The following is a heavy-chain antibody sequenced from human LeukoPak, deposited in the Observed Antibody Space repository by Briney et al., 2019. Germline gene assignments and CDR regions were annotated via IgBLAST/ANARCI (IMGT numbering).Heavy chain of an antibody. D-gene: IGHD1-14*01. Sequence: GGSLRLSCAASGFTFSSYAMSWVRQAPGKGLEWVSTIGNSGGTTYYADSVKGRFTISRDDSENTLYLQMNSLRAEDTAVYYCAKATGYLLWGQGTLVTVSS. CDR2: IGNSGGTT. CDR1: GFTFSSYA. CDR3: AKATGYLL. V-gene: IGHV3-23*01. J-gene: IGHJ4*02.